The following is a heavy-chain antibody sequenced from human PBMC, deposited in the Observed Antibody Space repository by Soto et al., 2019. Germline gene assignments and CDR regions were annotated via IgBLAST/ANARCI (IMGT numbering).Heavy chain of an antibody. D-gene: IGHD3-10*01. V-gene: IGHV3-30-3*01. Sequence: GGSLRLSCAASGFSVRTNYMSWVRQAPGKGLEFVAAISYDGANKYYADSVTGRFTISRDSSENVVSLQMNNLRSEDTAVYYCARDALDYYASGTYLVWGQGTPVTDSS. CDR2: ISYDGANK. CDR3: ARDALDYYASGTYLV. CDR1: GFSVRTNY. J-gene: IGHJ1*01.